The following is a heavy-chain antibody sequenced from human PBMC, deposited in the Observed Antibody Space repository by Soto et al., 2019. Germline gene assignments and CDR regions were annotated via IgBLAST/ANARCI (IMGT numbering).Heavy chain of an antibody. D-gene: IGHD3-10*01. Sequence: QVQLVQSGAEVKKPGSSVKLSCTASEGTFNSYTISWVRQAPGQGLEWMGRVVPILGMADFARKFQGRVMXTXEEXTRTAYMVLSSLRSDDTAIYYCATNYGSGSTHFDYWGQGTLVTVS. V-gene: IGHV1-69*02. CDR2: VVPILGMA. CDR1: EGTFNSYT. J-gene: IGHJ4*02. CDR3: ATNYGSGSTHFDY.